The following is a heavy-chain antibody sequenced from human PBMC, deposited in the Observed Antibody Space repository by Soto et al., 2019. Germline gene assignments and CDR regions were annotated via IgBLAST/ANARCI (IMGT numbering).Heavy chain of an antibody. CDR2: IIPILGIA. J-gene: IGHJ6*02. V-gene: IGHV1-69*02. Sequence: QVQLVQSGAEVKKPGSSVKVSCKACGGTISSYTISWVRQAPGQGLAWMGRIIPILGIANYAQQFQGRVTSTADKSTRTAYMELSSLSSADTAVSYCATIGDPGGMDDCGQGTTVIFSS. D-gene: IGHD3-10*01. CDR3: ATIGDPGGMDD. CDR1: GGTISSYT.